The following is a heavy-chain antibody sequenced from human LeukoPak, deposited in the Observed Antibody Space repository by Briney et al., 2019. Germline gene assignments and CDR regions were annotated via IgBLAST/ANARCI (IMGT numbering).Heavy chain of an antibody. CDR1: GYTFTGYY. D-gene: IGHD5-12*01. Sequence: ASVKVSCTASGYTFTGYYMHWVRQAPGQGLEWMGWINPNSGGTNYAQKFQGRVTMTRDTSISTAYMELSRLRSDDTAVYYCARRARPMATITYYFDYWGQGTLVTVSS. V-gene: IGHV1-2*02. CDR2: INPNSGGT. CDR3: ARRARPMATITYYFDY. J-gene: IGHJ4*02.